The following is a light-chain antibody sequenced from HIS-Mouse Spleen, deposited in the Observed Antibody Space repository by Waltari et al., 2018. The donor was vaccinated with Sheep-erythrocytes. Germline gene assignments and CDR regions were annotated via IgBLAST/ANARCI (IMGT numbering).Light chain of an antibody. Sequence: DIQMTQSPSSVSASVGDRVTKPFRASQGTSSWLAWYQQKPGKATKLLINAASSLQSGVTSRLSSSCSGTDFTLPIRSLQPEYFATYYCQQANSFPITFGKGTRLEIK. CDR1: QGTSSW. CDR3: QQANSFPIT. CDR2: AAS. V-gene: IGKV1-12*01. J-gene: IGKJ5*01.